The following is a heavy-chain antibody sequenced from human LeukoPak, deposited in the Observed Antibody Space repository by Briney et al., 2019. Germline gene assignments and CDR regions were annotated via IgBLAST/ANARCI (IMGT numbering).Heavy chain of an antibody. J-gene: IGHJ4*02. D-gene: IGHD1-26*01. CDR1: GFTFSSYE. CDR2: ISSSGSTI. Sequence: GGSLRLSCAASGFTFSSYEMNWVREAPGKGLEWVSYISSSGSTIYYADSVKGRFTISRDNAKNSLYLQMNSLRAEDTAVYYCARSRGSYIFDYWGQGTLVTVSS. CDR3: ARSRGSYIFDY. V-gene: IGHV3-48*03.